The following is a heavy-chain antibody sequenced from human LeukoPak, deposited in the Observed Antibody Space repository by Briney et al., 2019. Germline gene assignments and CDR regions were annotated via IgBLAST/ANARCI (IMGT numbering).Heavy chain of an antibody. J-gene: IGHJ4*02. CDR1: GGTFSSYA. CDR2: IIPIFGTA. D-gene: IGHD2/OR15-2a*01. Sequence: SVKVSCKASGGTFSSYAISWMRQAPGQGLEWMGGIIPIFGTANYAQKFQGRVTITADESTSTAYMELSSLRSEDTAVYYCARPRNIVAKYYFDYWGQGTLVTVSS. V-gene: IGHV1-69*13. CDR3: ARPRNIVAKYYFDY.